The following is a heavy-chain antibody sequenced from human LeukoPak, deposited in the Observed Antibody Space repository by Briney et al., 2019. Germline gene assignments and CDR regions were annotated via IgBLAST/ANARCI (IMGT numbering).Heavy chain of an antibody. D-gene: IGHD1-1*01. V-gene: IGHV5-51*01. Sequence: GESLKISCKGSGYTFTNYWIAWVRQMPGKGLEWMAIINPGDSDTRFSPSFQGQVTISVDKSISTAYVRWSSLKASDTAMYYCARQGKNVALDLWGQGTLVTVSS. CDR3: ARQGKNVALDL. J-gene: IGHJ5*02. CDR1: GYTFTNYW. CDR2: INPGDSDT.